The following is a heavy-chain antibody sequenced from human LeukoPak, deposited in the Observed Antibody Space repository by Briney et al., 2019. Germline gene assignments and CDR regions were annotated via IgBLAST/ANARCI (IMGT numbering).Heavy chain of an antibody. CDR1: GFTFSSYS. J-gene: IGHJ4*02. CDR2: ISSSSSYI. V-gene: IGHV3-21*01. D-gene: IGHD3-22*01. Sequence: GGSLRLSCAASGFTFSSYSMNWLRKAPGKGLEWASSISSSSSYIYYADSVKGRFTISRDNAKNSLYLQMNSLRAEDTALYYCARDLDSSGYFEYWGQGTLVTVSS. CDR3: ARDLDSSGYFEY.